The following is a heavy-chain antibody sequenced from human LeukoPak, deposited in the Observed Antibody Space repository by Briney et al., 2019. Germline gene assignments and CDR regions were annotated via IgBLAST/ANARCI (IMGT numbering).Heavy chain of an antibody. V-gene: IGHV1-46*01. CDR3: ARLLYSSGHRGFGY. D-gene: IGHD3-22*01. CDR1: GYTFTSYS. CDR2: VNPSGGST. Sequence: GASVKVSCKASGYTFTSYSMHWVRQTPGQGLEWMGIVNPSGGSTTYAQKFQGRVTMTRDTSPSTVYMELSSLRSQDTAVYYCARLLYSSGHRGFGYWGQGTLVTVSS. J-gene: IGHJ4*02.